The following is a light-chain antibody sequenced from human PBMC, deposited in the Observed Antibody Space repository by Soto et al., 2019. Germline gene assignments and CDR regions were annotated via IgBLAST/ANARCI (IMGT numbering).Light chain of an antibody. CDR1: QFIDDF. CDR3: QHSYVTPWT. Sequence: DIQVTQSPSSLSASVGDRVTITCRASQFIDDFLNWFQQRPGKAPKLLIYAASSLQSGVPSRFSGSPSGTDFTLTITNLQPEDFATYYCQHSYVTPWTFGQGTKVEIK. V-gene: IGKV1-39*01. J-gene: IGKJ1*01. CDR2: AAS.